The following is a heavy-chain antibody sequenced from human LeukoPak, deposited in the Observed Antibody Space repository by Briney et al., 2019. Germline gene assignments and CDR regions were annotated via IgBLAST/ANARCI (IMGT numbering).Heavy chain of an antibody. V-gene: IGHV4-39*07. CDR3: ARTHCSSTSCYAGKYWYFDL. J-gene: IGHJ2*01. CDR2: IYYSGST. CDR1: GGSISISSYY. D-gene: IGHD2-2*01. Sequence: SETLSFTCTVSGGSISISSYYWGWVRQPPGKGLEWIGSIYYSGSTYYNPSLKSRITISVDTSKNQFSLKLTSVTAADTAVYYCARTHCSSTSCYAGKYWYFDLWGRGTLVTVSS.